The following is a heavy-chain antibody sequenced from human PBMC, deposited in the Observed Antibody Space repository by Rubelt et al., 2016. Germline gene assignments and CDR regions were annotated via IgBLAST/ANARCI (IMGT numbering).Heavy chain of an antibody. Sequence: QVQLQESGPGLVKPSETLSLTCTVSGYSISSYYWSWIRQPPGKGLEWIGRIYTSGSTNYNPSLKSGGRMSVDTSKNQFSLKLSSVTAAETAVYYGARGIDGDRIDYWGQGTLVTVSS. J-gene: IGHJ4*02. D-gene: IGHD4-17*01. CDR3: ARGIDGDRIDY. CDR2: IYTSGST. CDR1: GYSISSYY. V-gene: IGHV4-4*07.